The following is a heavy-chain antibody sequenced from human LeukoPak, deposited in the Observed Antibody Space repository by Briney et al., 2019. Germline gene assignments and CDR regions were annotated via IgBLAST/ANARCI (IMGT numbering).Heavy chain of an antibody. CDR1: GYTFTGYF. CDR2: INPGSGGT. Sequence: ASVKVSCKASGYTFTGYFIHWVRQAPGQGLEWMGCINPGSGGTNYAQKFQDRVTMTRDMYISTAYMELSSLRYDDTAVYYCARGGFVVAPPLAVWGQGTTVTVSS. D-gene: IGHD3-3*01. J-gene: IGHJ6*02. V-gene: IGHV1-2*02. CDR3: ARGGFVVAPPLAV.